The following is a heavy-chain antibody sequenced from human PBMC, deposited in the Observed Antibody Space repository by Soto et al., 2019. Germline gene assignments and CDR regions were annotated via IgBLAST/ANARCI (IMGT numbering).Heavy chain of an antibody. CDR2: VSGSGGST. D-gene: IGHD5-12*01. Sequence: GESLKISCAASRFTFSSYAMTWVRQAPGKGLEWVSTVSGSGGSTYYADSVKGRFTISRDTSKNTLYLQMNSLRAEDTAVYYCAKGLQEGVVVARDLFDYWGQGTLVTVSS. V-gene: IGHV3-23*01. CDR1: RFTFSSYA. J-gene: IGHJ4*02. CDR3: AKGLQEGVVVARDLFDY.